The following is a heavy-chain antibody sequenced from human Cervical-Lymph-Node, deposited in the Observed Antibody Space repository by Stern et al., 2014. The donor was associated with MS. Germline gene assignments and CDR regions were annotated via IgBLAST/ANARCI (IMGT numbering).Heavy chain of an antibody. J-gene: IGHJ4*02. CDR2: ISSIGSTI. D-gene: IGHD3-9*01. V-gene: IGHV3-11*01. Sequence: QVQLVQSGGGLVKPGGSLRLSCAASGFTFSDYYMSWIRQAPGKGLEWVSYISSIGSTIYYADSVKGRFTIARDNAKNSLYLQMNSLRAEDTAVYYCARDCKLRYFDWLSPYFDYWGQGTLVTVSS. CDR1: GFTFSDYY. CDR3: ARDCKLRYFDWLSPYFDY.